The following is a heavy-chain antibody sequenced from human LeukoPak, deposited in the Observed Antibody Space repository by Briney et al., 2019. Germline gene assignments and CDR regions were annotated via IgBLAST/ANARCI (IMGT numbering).Heavy chain of an antibody. Sequence: ASVKVSCKASGYTFAGYDINWVRQATGQGLGWVGWMNPNGGNANSAQKFQGRITMTRDTSIDTAYMELSSLRSEDTAVYYCARGPILVRGVILADSVGGMDVWGQGTTVTVSS. CDR2: MNPNGGNA. CDR3: ARGPILVRGVILADSVGGMDV. D-gene: IGHD3-10*01. J-gene: IGHJ6*02. CDR1: GYTFAGYD. V-gene: IGHV1-8*01.